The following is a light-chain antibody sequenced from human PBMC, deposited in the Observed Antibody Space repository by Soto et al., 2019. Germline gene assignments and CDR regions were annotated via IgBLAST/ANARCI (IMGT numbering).Light chain of an antibody. J-gene: IGKJ5*01. CDR2: GAS. Sequence: EIVLTQSPGTLSLSPGEGATLSCRASQSVSSSYLAWYQQKPGQAPRLLIYGASSRSTGIPDRFSGSGSGTDFTLTISRLEPEDFALYYWQQDGSSPPITFGQGTRLEIK. CDR1: QSVSSSY. V-gene: IGKV3-20*01. CDR3: QQDGSSPPIT.